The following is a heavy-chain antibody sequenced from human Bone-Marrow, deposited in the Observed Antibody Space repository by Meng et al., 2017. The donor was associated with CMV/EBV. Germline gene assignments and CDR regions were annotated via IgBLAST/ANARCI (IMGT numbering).Heavy chain of an antibody. CDR3: ARDGEYYDFWSGLPDY. Sequence: GGSLRLSCAASGFTFSSYSINWVRQAPGKGLVWVSRINSDGSSTSYADSVKGRFTISRDNAKNTLYLQMNSLRAEDTAVYYCARDGEYYDFWSGLPDYWGQGTLVTVSS. V-gene: IGHV3-74*01. J-gene: IGHJ4*02. CDR2: INSDGSST. D-gene: IGHD3-3*01. CDR1: GFTFSSYS.